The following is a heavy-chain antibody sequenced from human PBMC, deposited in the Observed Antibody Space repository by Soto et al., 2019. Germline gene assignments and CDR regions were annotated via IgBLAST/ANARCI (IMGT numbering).Heavy chain of an antibody. CDR1: GGTFSSYA. V-gene: IGHV1-69*13. CDR2: IIPIFGTA. J-gene: IGHJ4*02. D-gene: IGHD3-22*01. Sequence: SVKASCKASGGTFSSYAISWVRQAPGQVLEWMGGIIPIFGTANYAQKFQGRVTITADESTSTAYMELSSLISEDTAVYYCARHQGRTDYYDSSGYPIDYWGQGTMVTVSS. CDR3: ARHQGRTDYYDSSGYPIDY.